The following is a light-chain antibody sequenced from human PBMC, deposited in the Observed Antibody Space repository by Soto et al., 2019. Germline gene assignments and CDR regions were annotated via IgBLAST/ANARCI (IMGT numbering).Light chain of an antibody. J-gene: IGKJ1*01. CDR3: QQYNNWPLT. CDR2: GAS. CDR1: QSVSSN. Sequence: EIVMTQSPATLSVSPGERATLSCRASQSVSSNLAWYQQKPGQAPRLLIYGASTRATGIPARFSGSGSGTEFTLTISSLQSEDFALYYCQQYNNWPLTLGQGTKV. V-gene: IGKV3-15*01.